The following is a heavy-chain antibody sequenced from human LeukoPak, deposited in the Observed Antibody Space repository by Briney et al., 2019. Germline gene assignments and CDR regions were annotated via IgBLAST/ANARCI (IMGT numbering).Heavy chain of an antibody. CDR3: ARDFRWPYHY. CDR1: AFTVSSDA. V-gene: IGHV3-23*01. J-gene: IGHJ4*02. CDR2: ISGSGCTT. D-gene: IGHD4-23*01. Sequence: QSGGSLRLSWAASAFTVSSDAMSWVRQAPGKGLECGSGISGSGCTTYSADSVKGRFTISRDNSKNTLYLQMNSLRAEDTAVYYCARDFRWPYHYWGQGTLVTVSS.